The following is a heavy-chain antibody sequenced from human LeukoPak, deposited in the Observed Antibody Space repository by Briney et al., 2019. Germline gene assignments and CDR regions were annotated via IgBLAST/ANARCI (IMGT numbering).Heavy chain of an antibody. Sequence: SETLSLTCAVYGGSFSGYNWNWIRQPPGKGLEWIGEINHSGATKYNPSLKSRLTITVDTSKNQFSLKLKSVSAADTAVYSCARGSPKHDSWGQGTLVIVSS. CDR2: INHSGAT. CDR1: GGSFSGYN. J-gene: IGHJ5*01. V-gene: IGHV4-34*01. CDR3: ARGSPKHDS.